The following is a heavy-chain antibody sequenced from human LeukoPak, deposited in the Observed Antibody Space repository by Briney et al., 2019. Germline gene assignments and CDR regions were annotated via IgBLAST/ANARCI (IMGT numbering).Heavy chain of an antibody. CDR1: GFNFIDYS. D-gene: IGHD5-12*01. CDR3: ARDHRYAFDN. J-gene: IGHJ4*01. CDR2: IGISSGNT. Sequence: GGSLRLSCAASGFNFIDYSTNWVRQAPGKGLEWISYIGISSGNTKYADSVKGRFTISRDKARNSLYLQTNSLRVEDTAVYYCARDHRYAFDNWGHGTLVTVSS. V-gene: IGHV3-48*01.